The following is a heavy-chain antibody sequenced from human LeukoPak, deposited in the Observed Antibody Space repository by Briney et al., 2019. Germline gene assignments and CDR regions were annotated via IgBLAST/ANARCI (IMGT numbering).Heavy chain of an antibody. CDR1: GFTFSSYG. Sequence: PGGSLRLSCAASGFTFSSYGMHWVRQAPGKGLEWVAFIRYDGSNKYYADSVKGRFTISRDNSKNTLYLQMNSLRAEDTAVYYCAKDSPTYDSSGYYYYIKRGPVDYWGQGTLVTVSS. CDR2: IRYDGSNK. V-gene: IGHV3-30*02. D-gene: IGHD3-22*01. CDR3: AKDSPTYDSSGYYYYIKRGPVDY. J-gene: IGHJ4*02.